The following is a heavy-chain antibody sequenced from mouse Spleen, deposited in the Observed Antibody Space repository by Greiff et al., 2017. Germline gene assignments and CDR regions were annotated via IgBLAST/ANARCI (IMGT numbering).Heavy chain of an antibody. D-gene: IGHD1-1*01. CDR2: ISTYYGDA. CDR1: GYTFTDYA. V-gene: IGHV1S137*01. Sequence: VQLQQSGAELVRPGVSVKISCKGSGYTFTDYAMHWVKQSHAKSLEWIGVISTYYGDASYNQKFKGKATMTVDKSSSTAYMELARLTSEDSAIYYCARGEGYYYGSSEFAYWGQGTLVTVSA. CDR3: ARGEGYYYGSSEFAY. J-gene: IGHJ3*01.